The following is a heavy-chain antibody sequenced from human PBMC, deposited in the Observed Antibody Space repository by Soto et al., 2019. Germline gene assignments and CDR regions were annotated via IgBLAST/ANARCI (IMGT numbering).Heavy chain of an antibody. J-gene: IGHJ4*02. Sequence: EVQLVESGGGMIQPGGSLRLSCAASGFTVSSKYMTWVRQAPGKGLEWVSVIYGGGTTHYADSVKGRFTISRDNSKNTLYLHMNSRRAEDTAVYYCVQTTGWPGFDFWGQGTLVTVSS. CDR2: IYGGGTT. CDR1: GFTVSSKY. D-gene: IGHD6-19*01. V-gene: IGHV3-53*01. CDR3: VQTTGWPGFDF.